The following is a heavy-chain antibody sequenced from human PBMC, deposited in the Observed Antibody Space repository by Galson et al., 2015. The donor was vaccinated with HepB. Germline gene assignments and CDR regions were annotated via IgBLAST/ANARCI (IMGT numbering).Heavy chain of an antibody. CDR3: AHAPGLHSRIYWYFDL. D-gene: IGHD1-14*01. V-gene: IGHV2-5*01. CDR2: IYWNDDK. CDR1: GFSLSTSGVG. Sequence: PALVKPTQTLTLTCTFSGFSLSTSGVGVGWIRQPPGKALEWLALIYWNDDKRYSPSLKSRLTITKDTSKNQVVLTMTNMDPVDTATYYCAHAPGLHSRIYWYFDLWGRGTLVTVSS. J-gene: IGHJ2*01.